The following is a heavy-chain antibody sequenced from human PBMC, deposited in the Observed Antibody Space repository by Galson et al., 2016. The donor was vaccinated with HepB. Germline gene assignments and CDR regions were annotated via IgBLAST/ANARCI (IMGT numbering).Heavy chain of an antibody. V-gene: IGHV5-51*01. Sequence: QSGAEVKKPGESLKISCKGSGYRFTSYWIAWVRQKPGKGLEWMGMIYPSDSDTRYSPSFQGQVTISVDKSIDTAYLQWSSLKASDTAVYYCARHFWGLRWFGEIGVWGQGTMVSVSS. CDR1: GYRFTSYW. CDR3: ARHFWGLRWFGEIGV. CDR2: IYPSDSDT. D-gene: IGHD3-10*01. J-gene: IGHJ3*01.